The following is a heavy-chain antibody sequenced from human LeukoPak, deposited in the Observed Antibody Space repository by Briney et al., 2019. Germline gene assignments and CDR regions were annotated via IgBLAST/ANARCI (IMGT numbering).Heavy chain of an antibody. D-gene: IGHD6-19*01. CDR3: AKDTQGAVAANFDY. CDR1: GFTFDDYA. CDR2: ISWNSGSI. V-gene: IGHV3-9*01. Sequence: PGGSLRLSCAASGFTFDDYAMHWVRQAPRKGLEWVSGISWNSGSIGYADSVKGRFTISRDNAKNSLYLQMNSLRAEDTALYYCAKDTQGAVAANFDYWGQGTLVTVSS. J-gene: IGHJ4*02.